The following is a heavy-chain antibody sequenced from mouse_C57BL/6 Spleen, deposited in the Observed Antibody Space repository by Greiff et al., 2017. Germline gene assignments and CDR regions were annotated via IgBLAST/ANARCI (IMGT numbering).Heavy chain of an antibody. CDR1: GYTFTSYW. D-gene: IGHD2-4*01. CDR3: ARSTYDYDEGRFAY. CDR2: IDPSASYT. V-gene: IGHV1-69*01. J-gene: IGHJ3*01. Sequence: VQLQQPGAELVMPGASVKLSCKASGYTFTSYWMHWVKQRPGQGLEWIGEIDPSASYTNYNQKFKGKSTLTVDKSSSTAYMQLSSLRSGDSAVYYCARSTYDYDEGRFAYWGQGTLVTVSA.